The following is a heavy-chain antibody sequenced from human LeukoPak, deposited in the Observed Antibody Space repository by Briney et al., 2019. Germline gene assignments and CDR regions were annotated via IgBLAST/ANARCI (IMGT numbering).Heavy chain of an antibody. V-gene: IGHV3-21*01. CDR2: ISSSSKYI. CDR3: AREGIAAFTSYYYMAV. D-gene: IGHD6-13*01. Sequence: GGSLRLSCAASGLTFSIPPMAWVRQAPGKGLGGVSSISSSSKYIYYADSVKGRFPISRDNAKNSLYLQMNSLRAEDTAVYYCAREGIAAFTSYYYMAVWGKGTTVTVSS. J-gene: IGHJ6*03. CDR1: GLTFSIPP.